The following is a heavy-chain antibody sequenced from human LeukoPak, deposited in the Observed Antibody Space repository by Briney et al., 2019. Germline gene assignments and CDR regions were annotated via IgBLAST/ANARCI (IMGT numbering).Heavy chain of an antibody. Sequence: ASVKVSCKASGYTFTDYYIHWVRQAPGQGLEWMGWINPNSGYANYAQKFQGRVTMTRDTSINTAYMELNRLRSDDTAVFYCARDGYSGSNTCLGWLDPWGQGTQVTVSS. CDR2: INPNSGYA. V-gene: IGHV1-2*02. J-gene: IGHJ5*02. D-gene: IGHD5-12*01. CDR3: ARDGYSGSNTCLGWLDP. CDR1: GYTFTDYY.